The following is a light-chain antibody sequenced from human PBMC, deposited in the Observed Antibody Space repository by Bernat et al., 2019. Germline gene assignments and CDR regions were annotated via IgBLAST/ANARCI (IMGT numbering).Light chain of an antibody. J-gene: IGLJ1*01. CDR3: VSYTTSSTIV. V-gene: IGLV2-14*03. CDR2: DVT. CDR1: SSDVGAYTY. Sequence: QSALTQPASVSGSPGQSITISCTGTSSDVGAYTYVSWFQQHPDKAPKLMLYDVTNRPSGVSYRFSGSKSGNTASLTISGLHAEDETDYYCVSYTTSSTIVFGTGTKVTVL.